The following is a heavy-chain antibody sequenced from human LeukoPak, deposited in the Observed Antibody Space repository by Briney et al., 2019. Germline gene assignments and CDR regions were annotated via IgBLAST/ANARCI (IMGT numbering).Heavy chain of an antibody. CDR1: GYSISSAYY. J-gene: IGHJ5*02. D-gene: IGHD2-15*01. CDR3: ARVTPYCSGGSCYPGWFDP. CDR2: IYHTGST. V-gene: IGHV4-38-2*01. Sequence: SETLSLTCAVSGYSISSAYYWGWIRQPPGKGLEWIGTIYHTGSTYYNPSLKSRVTISVDTSKNQFSLKLSSVTAADTAVYYCARVTPYCSGGSCYPGWFDPWGKGTLVTVSS.